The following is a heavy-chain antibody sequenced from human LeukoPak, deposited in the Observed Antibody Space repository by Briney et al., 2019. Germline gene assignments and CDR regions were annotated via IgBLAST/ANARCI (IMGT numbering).Heavy chain of an antibody. D-gene: IGHD1-26*01. CDR1: GFTFSNAW. CDR2: ISYDESYR. Sequence: PGGSLRLSCAASGFTFSNAWMSWVRQAPGKGLEWVALISYDESYRYYADSVKGRFTISRDNSKNTLYLQMSSLRADDTAVYYCARVQWELLYPDYWGQGTLVTVSS. CDR3: ARVQWELLYPDY. V-gene: IGHV3-30*03. J-gene: IGHJ4*02.